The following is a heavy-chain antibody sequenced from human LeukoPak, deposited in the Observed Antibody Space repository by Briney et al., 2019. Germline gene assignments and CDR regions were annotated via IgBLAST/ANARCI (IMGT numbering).Heavy chain of an antibody. J-gene: IGHJ3*02. Sequence: GGSLRLSCAASGFTFSSYWMSWVRQAPGKGLEWVANIKQDGSEKYYVDSVKGRFTISRDNAKNPLYLQMNSLRAEDTAVYYCAREVLSGIAVDAFDIWGQGTMVTVSS. V-gene: IGHV3-7*01. CDR2: IKQDGSEK. CDR1: GFTFSSYW. CDR3: AREVLSGIAVDAFDI. D-gene: IGHD6-19*01.